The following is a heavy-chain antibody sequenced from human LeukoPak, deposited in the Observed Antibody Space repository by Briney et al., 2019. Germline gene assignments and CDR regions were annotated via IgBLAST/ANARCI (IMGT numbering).Heavy chain of an antibody. Sequence: GGSLRLSCAASGFTVSSNHMSWVRQAPGKGLEWVSVIYSGGSTYYADSVKGRFTISRDNSKNTLYLQMNSLRAEDTAVYYCATRGYSYGSVDYWGQGTLVTVSS. CDR1: GFTVSSNH. CDR3: ATRGYSYGSVDY. V-gene: IGHV3-66*01. J-gene: IGHJ4*02. D-gene: IGHD5-18*01. CDR2: IYSGGST.